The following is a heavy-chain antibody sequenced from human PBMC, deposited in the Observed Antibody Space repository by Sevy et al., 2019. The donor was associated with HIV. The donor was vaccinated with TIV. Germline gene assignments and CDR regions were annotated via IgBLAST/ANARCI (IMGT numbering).Heavy chain of an antibody. CDR1: GYSFTSYW. J-gene: IGHJ4*02. CDR2: IYPGDSDT. V-gene: IGHV5-51*01. D-gene: IGHD3-22*01. Sequence: GESLKISCKGSGYSFTSYWIGWVRQMPGKGLEWMGIIYPGDSDTRYSPSFQGQVIISADKSISTAYLQWSSLKASDTAMYYCARPQNNYYDSSGPLGYWGQGTLVTVSS. CDR3: ARPQNNYYDSSGPLGY.